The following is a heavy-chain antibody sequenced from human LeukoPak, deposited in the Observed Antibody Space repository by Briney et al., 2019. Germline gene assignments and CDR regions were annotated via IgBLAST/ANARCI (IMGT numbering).Heavy chain of an antibody. D-gene: IGHD3-10*01. J-gene: IGHJ4*02. CDR1: GGSISSRSYY. V-gene: IGHV4-39*01. CDR3: ARVPTMVRGVPIDY. Sequence: KPSETLSLTCSVSGGSISSRSYYWGWIRQPPGKGLEWIGSISHSGSTYYNPSLKSRVTISVDTSKNQFSLKLSSVTAADTAVYYCARVPTMVRGVPIDYWGQGTLVTVSS. CDR2: ISHSGST.